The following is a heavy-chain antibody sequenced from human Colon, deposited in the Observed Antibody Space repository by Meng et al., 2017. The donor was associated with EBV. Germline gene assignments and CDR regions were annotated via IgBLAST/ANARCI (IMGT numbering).Heavy chain of an antibody. J-gene: IGHJ4*02. CDR3: RHAYCNHIDGCSDN. CDR2: INYSGST. Sequence: QVQLQQWVAGLVTTSETLPLPCAVSGGPSSVYHLSWIRQSPGKGLEWIGEINYSGSTIYNPSLKSRVTISADTSKNQFSLRLNSVTAADTAVYYCRHAYCNHIDGCSDNWGQGTLVTVSS. CDR1: GGPSSVYH. V-gene: IGHV4-34*01. D-gene: IGHD2-21*01.